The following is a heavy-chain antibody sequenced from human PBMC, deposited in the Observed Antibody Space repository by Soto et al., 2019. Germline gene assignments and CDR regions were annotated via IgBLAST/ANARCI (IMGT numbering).Heavy chain of an antibody. CDR2: IYYSGST. J-gene: IGHJ3*02. Sequence: SETLSLTCTFSVGSISSSSYYWGWVRQPPGKGLEWIGSIYYSGSTYYNPSLKSRVTISVDTSKNQFSLKLSSVTAADTAVYYCARHNSPYYYDSSGLVQFSFDILGQGTMVIVSS. V-gene: IGHV4-39*01. CDR3: ARHNSPYYYDSSGLVQFSFDI. D-gene: IGHD3-22*01. CDR1: VGSISSSSYY.